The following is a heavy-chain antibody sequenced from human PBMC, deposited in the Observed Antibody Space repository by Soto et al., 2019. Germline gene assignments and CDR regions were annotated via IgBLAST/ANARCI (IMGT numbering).Heavy chain of an antibody. Sequence: GGPLRLSCAASGFTLRSFTMNWVRQAPGKGLEWVSTISSNSAYIYYTDALRGRFTISRDNAKNSLHLQMNSLRAEDTAVYYCTRDASRDSSARGWFDPWGPGTLVTVSS. V-gene: IGHV3-21*01. CDR1: GFTLRSFT. CDR3: TRDASRDSSARGWFDP. CDR2: ISSNSAYI. D-gene: IGHD6-13*01. J-gene: IGHJ5*02.